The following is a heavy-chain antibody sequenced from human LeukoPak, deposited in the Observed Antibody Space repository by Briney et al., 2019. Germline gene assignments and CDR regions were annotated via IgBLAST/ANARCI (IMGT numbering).Heavy chain of an antibody. CDR2: INHIGTT. V-gene: IGHV4-34*01. D-gene: IGHD5-18*01. CDR1: GGAFSDNY. J-gene: IGHJ3*02. Sequence: SETLSLTCAVNGGAFSDNYWSWLRQPPGKGLEWIGEINHIGTTKYNPSLMRRVTISVDTSRSQFSLKVNSVTAADTALYFCARRRYSYAGGAFDMWGQGTMVTVSS. CDR3: ARRRYSYAGGAFDM.